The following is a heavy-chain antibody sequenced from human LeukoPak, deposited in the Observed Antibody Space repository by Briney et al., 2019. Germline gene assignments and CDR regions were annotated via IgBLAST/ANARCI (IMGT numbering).Heavy chain of an antibody. J-gene: IGHJ6*02. CDR2: IIPIFGTA. CDR1: GGTFISYA. V-gene: IGHV1-69*13. CDR3: ARDPEPPLYCSSTSCHLMDV. D-gene: IGHD2-2*01. Sequence: ASVKVSCKASGGTFISYAISWVRQAPGQGLEWMGGIIPIFGTANYAQKFQGRVTITADESTSTAYMELSSLRSEDTAVYYCARDPEPPLYCSSTSCHLMDVWGQGTTVTVSS.